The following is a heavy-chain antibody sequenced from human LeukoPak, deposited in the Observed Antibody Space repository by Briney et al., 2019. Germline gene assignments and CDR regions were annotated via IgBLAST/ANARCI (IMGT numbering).Heavy chain of an antibody. CDR3: ARDGGWWRFDF. CDR2: IKEDGSEK. D-gene: IGHD2-8*02. Sequence: GSLRLSCAASGLNFSSRWMNWVRQAPGQGLEWVASIKEDGSEKHYVDSVKGRFTISRDNGKNSLYLQMNSLRAEDTAVYYCARDGGWWRFDFWGQGTLVTVSS. V-gene: IGHV3-7*03. J-gene: IGHJ4*02. CDR1: GLNFSSRW.